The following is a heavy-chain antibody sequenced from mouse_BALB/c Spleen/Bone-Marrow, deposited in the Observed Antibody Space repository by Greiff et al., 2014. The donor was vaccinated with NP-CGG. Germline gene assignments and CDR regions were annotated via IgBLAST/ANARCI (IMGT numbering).Heavy chain of an antibody. CDR3: ARGKTYAMDY. V-gene: IGHV1-14*01. Sequence: WIGYINPNNDGSKYNEKFKGKATLTSDKSSSTAYMELSSLTSEDSAVYYCARGKTYAMDYWGQGTSVTVSS. D-gene: IGHD2-1*01. J-gene: IGHJ4*01. CDR2: INPNNDGS.